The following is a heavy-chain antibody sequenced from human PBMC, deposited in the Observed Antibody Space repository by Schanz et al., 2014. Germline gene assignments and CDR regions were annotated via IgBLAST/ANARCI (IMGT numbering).Heavy chain of an antibody. V-gene: IGHV1-69*08. J-gene: IGHJ4*02. CDR1: GGTFSTYT. Sequence: VQLEQSGAEVKKPGSSVKVSCKASGGTFSTYTISWVRQAPGQGLEWMGRIIPILAIADYAQKFQGRVTITADKSTSTAYMELTSLRSEDTAVYYCARDLISSGWYGWGQGTLVTVSS. CDR2: IIPILAIA. CDR3: ARDLISSGWYG. D-gene: IGHD6-19*01.